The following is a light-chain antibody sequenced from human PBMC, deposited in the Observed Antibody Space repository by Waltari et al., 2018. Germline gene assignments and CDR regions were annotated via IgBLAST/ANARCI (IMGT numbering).Light chain of an antibody. CDR3: QQYGSSPRT. Sequence: PACRGSQSVSSSFLAWYQRKPGQAPRRLIYGASSRTTGIPDRFSGSGSGTDFTLTISRLEPEDFAVYYCQQYGSSPRTFGQGTKVEIK. V-gene: IGKV3-20*01. CDR2: GAS. J-gene: IGKJ1*01. CDR1: QSVSSSF.